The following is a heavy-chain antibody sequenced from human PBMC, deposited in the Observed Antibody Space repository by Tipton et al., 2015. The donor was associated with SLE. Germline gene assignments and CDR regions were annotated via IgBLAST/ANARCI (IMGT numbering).Heavy chain of an antibody. V-gene: IGHV4-59*01. CDR3: ARAEGSWDAFDI. D-gene: IGHD2-15*01. Sequence: TLSLTCTVSGGSISTYYWSWIRQPPKQGLEWIGWIYHTGSTDYNPSLKSRVTIFVDTSKNQISLKLSSVTAADMAVYYCARAEGSWDAFDIWGQGTMVTVSS. CDR2: IYHTGST. CDR1: GGSISTYY. J-gene: IGHJ3*02.